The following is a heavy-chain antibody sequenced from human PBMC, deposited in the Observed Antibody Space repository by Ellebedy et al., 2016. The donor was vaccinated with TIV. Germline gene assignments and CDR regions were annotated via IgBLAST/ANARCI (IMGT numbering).Heavy chain of an antibody. CDR1: GFTFDDHG. D-gene: IGHD3-3*01. Sequence: GGSLRLSXVGSGFTFDDHGMSWVRQAPGKGLVWVSRINRDGSSTAYADSVKGRLTISRDNAKNTLYLQMDSLRAEDTAVYYCARDRGVTIFGVITPGASDIWGQGTMVTVSS. J-gene: IGHJ3*02. V-gene: IGHV3-74*03. CDR3: ARDRGVTIFGVITPGASDI. CDR2: INRDGSST.